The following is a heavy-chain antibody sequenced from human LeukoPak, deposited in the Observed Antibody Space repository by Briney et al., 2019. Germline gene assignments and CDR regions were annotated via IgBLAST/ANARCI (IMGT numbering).Heavy chain of an antibody. CDR2: IYYSGST. CDR3: AKRSGEMATITYSWYFDL. Sequence: SETLSLTCTVSGGSISSYYWSWIRQPPGKGLEWIGYIYYSGSTNYNPSLKSRVTISVDTSKNQFSLKLSSVTAADTAVYYCAKRSGEMATITYSWYFDLWGRGTLVTVSS. D-gene: IGHD5-24*01. J-gene: IGHJ2*01. V-gene: IGHV4-59*01. CDR1: GGSISSYY.